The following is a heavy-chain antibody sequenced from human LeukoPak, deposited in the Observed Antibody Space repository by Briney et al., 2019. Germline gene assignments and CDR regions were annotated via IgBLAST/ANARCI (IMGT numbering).Heavy chain of an antibody. CDR3: ARAGLKCSGGSCYSRESAFDI. J-gene: IGHJ3*02. V-gene: IGHV3-66*02. Sequence: GGSLRLSCAASGFTVSSNYMSWVRQAPGKGLEWVSAIYSGGSTYYADSVKGRFTISRDNSKNTLYLQMNSLRAEDTAVYYCARAGLKCSGGSCYSRESAFDIWGQGTMVTVSS. CDR1: GFTVSSNY. D-gene: IGHD2-15*01. CDR2: IYSGGST.